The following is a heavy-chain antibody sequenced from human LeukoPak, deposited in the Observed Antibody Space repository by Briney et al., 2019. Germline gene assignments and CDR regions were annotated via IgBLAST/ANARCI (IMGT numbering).Heavy chain of an antibody. J-gene: IGHJ4*02. CDR1: GFTFSSYW. CDR3: ARDNQAVAGTIGEYFDY. CDR2: IKQDGSEK. V-gene: IGHV3-7*04. Sequence: PGGSLRLSCAASGFTFSSYWMSWVRQAPGKGLEWVANIKQDGSEKYYVDSVKGRFTISRDNAKNLLYLQMNSLRAEDTAVYYCARDNQAVAGTIGEYFDYWGQGTLVTVSS. D-gene: IGHD6-19*01.